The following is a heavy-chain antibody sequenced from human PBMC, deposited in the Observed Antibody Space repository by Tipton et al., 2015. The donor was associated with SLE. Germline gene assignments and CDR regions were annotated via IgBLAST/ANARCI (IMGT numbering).Heavy chain of an antibody. CDR3: AKGGSYYDY. D-gene: IGHD3-16*01. V-gene: IGHV3-23*01. Sequence: SLRLSCVVSGFSFSTYAMTWVRQTPGKELEWVSVISGSGDRMYYADSVEGRFIISRDNSKTTLYLQISSLRADDTAVCYCAKGGSYYDYWGQGAQVIVSS. J-gene: IGHJ4*02. CDR2: ISGSGDRM. CDR1: GFSFSTYA.